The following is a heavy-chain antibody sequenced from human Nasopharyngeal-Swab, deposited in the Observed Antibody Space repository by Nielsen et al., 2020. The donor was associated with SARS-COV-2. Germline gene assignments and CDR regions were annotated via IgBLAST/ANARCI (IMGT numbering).Heavy chain of an antibody. J-gene: IGHJ4*02. V-gene: IGHV3-23*01. CDR1: GFTFNTYA. CDR2: ISGTGTST. CDR3: AKAGGYYYGSGRLYSDY. Sequence: GESLKISCAASGFTFNTYAMTWVRQAPGKGLEWVSAISGTGTSTYYAASVKGRFTISRDNSKNTMFLQMTSLRADDTAVYYCAKAGGYYYGSGRLYSDYWGQGTLVTVSS. D-gene: IGHD3-10*01.